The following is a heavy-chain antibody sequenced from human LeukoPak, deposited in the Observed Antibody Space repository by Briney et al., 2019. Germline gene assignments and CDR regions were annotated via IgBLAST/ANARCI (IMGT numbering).Heavy chain of an antibody. J-gene: IGHJ5*02. CDR3: ARVGVDLWFDP. Sequence: ASVKVSCKASGYTFTGFYIHWVRQAPGQGLEWMGRINANRGGTNYAQKFQGRVTMTRDTSISTAYMELSRLRSDDTAIYYCARVGVDLWFDPWSQGTLVTVSS. CDR1: GYTFTGFY. V-gene: IGHV1-2*06. D-gene: IGHD3/OR15-3a*01. CDR2: INANRGGT.